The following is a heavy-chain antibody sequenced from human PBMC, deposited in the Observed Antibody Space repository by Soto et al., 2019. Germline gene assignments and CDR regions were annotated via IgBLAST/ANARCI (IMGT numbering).Heavy chain of an antibody. CDR3: ARSSGTSYIWFDP. Sequence: ASLKVSCKASGYTFTIYGISWVRQAPGQGLEWMGWISACNGNTNYAQKLQGRVTMTTDTSTSTAYMEVRSLRSDDTAVYYCARSSGTSYIWFDPWGQGTLVTVSS. D-gene: IGHD1-26*01. CDR2: ISACNGNT. J-gene: IGHJ5*02. CDR1: GYTFTIYG. V-gene: IGHV1-18*01.